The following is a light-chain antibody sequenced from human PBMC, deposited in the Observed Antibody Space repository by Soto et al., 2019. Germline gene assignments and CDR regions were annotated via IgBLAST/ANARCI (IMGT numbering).Light chain of an antibody. CDR2: EVS. Sequence: QSVLTQPASVSGSPGQSITISCTGTSSDVGGYNYVSWYQQHPGKAPKLMIYEVSNRPSGVSNRFSGSNSGNTASLTISGLQAEDEADYYCSSYTSSSTLVVGGGTKVTGL. V-gene: IGLV2-14*01. CDR1: SSDVGGYNY. CDR3: SSYTSSSTLV. J-gene: IGLJ2*01.